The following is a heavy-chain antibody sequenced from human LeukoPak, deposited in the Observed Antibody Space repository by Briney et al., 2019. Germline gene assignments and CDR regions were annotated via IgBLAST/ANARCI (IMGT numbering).Heavy chain of an antibody. Sequence: PGGSLRLSCAASGFTFSSYAMHWVRQAPGKGLEWVAVISYDGSNKYYADSVKGRFTISRDNSKDTLYLQMNSLRAEDTAVYYCAKDLGLIAARPGWFDPWGQGTLVTVSS. CDR1: GFTFSSYA. CDR3: AKDLGLIAARPGWFDP. J-gene: IGHJ5*02. CDR2: ISYDGSNK. V-gene: IGHV3-30-3*01. D-gene: IGHD6-6*01.